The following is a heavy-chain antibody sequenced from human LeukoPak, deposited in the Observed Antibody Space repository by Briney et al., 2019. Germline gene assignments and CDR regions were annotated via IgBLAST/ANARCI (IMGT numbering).Heavy chain of an antibody. V-gene: IGHV4-59*01. D-gene: IGHD3-16*02. CDR1: GGSLSSYY. J-gene: IGHJ4*02. CDR2: IYYSGST. CDR3: ARSYPGYYFDY. Sequence: SETLSLTCTVSGGSLSSYYWSWIRQPPGKGLEWIGYIYYSGSTSYNPSLKSRVTMSVDTSKDQFSLKLSSVTAADTAVYYCARSYPGYYFDYWGQGTLVTVSS.